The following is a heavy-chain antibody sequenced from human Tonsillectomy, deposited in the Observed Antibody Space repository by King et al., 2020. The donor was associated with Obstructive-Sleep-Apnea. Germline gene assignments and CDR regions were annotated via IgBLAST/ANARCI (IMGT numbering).Heavy chain of an antibody. D-gene: IGHD4-17*01. CDR2: IFHTGNT. V-gene: IGHV4-38-2*02. CDR1: GYSISTGYY. Sequence: VQLQESGPGLVKPSETLSLTCAVSGYSISTGYYWGWIRQPPGKGLEWIGSIFHTGNTYYNPSLKSRVTISVDTSRTQFSLKLSSVTAADTAVYYCAKDYGDLTGLDPWGQGTLVTVSS. J-gene: IGHJ5*02. CDR3: AKDYGDLTGLDP.